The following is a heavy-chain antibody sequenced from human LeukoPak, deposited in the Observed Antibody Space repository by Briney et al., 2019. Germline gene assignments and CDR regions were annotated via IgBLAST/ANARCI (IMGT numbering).Heavy chain of an antibody. Sequence: SETLSLTCTVSGGSISSYYWSWIRQPPGKGLEWIGYIYYSGSTNYNPSLKSRVTISVDTSKNQFSLKLSSVTAADTAVYYCARVRGSYSDDAFDIWGQGTMVTVSS. D-gene: IGHD1-26*01. J-gene: IGHJ3*02. CDR3: ARVRGSYSDDAFDI. V-gene: IGHV4-59*01. CDR2: IYYSGST. CDR1: GGSISSYY.